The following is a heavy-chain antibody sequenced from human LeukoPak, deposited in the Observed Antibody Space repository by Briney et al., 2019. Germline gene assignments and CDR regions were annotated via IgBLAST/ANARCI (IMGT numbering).Heavy chain of an antibody. Sequence: ASVKVSCKTSGYSFTNYYMHWVRQAPGQGLEWMGIINPSGGSTNYAQKFQGRVTMTRDTSTSTVYMELSSLRSEDTAVYYCASVPGGSSPPPWYYGMDVWGQGTTVTVSS. CDR2: INPSGGST. D-gene: IGHD6-13*01. CDR1: GYSFTNYY. J-gene: IGHJ6*02. V-gene: IGHV1-46*01. CDR3: ASVPGGSSPPPWYYGMDV.